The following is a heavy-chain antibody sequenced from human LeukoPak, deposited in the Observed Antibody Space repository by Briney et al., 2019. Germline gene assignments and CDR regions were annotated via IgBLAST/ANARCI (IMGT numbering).Heavy chain of an antibody. CDR3: ATSGGFNSPRHY. D-gene: IGHD3-16*01. CDR2: VCYNGTT. Sequence: SETLSLTCSVSGDSISSYFWAWIRQPPGKGLEWIGYVCYNGTTNYNPSLRNRVAISIDTSKNQFSLKLNSATATDTAVYYCATSGGFNSPRHYWGQGTLVTVSS. J-gene: IGHJ4*02. CDR1: GDSISSYF. V-gene: IGHV4-59*01.